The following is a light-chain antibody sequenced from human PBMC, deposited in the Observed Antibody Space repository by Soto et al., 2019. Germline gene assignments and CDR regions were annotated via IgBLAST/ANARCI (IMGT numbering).Light chain of an antibody. CDR2: DAS. CDR3: QQYNSWWT. V-gene: IGKV1-5*01. Sequence: DIQMTQSPSTLSAFVGDRVTITCRASQSISSWLAWYQQKPGKAPKLLIYDASSLESGVPSRFSGSGSGTIFTLTIISLQPDDFATYYCQQYNSWWTFGQGTKVEI. CDR1: QSISSW. J-gene: IGKJ1*01.